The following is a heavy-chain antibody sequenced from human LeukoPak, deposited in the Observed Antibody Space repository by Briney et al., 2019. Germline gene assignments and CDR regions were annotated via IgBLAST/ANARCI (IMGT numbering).Heavy chain of an antibody. V-gene: IGHV4-39*07. J-gene: IGHJ2*01. D-gene: IGHD2-15*01. Sequence: SETLSLTCTVSGGSISSSSYYWGWIRQPPGKGLEWIGSIYYSGSTYYNPSLKSRVAISVDTSKNQFSLKLSSVTAADTAVYYCARYHTKYCSGGSCYRDWYFDLWGRGTLVTVSS. CDR1: GGSISSSSYY. CDR2: IYYSGST. CDR3: ARYHTKYCSGGSCYRDWYFDL.